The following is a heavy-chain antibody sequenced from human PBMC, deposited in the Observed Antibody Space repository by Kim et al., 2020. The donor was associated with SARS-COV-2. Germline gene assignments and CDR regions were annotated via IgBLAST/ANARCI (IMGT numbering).Heavy chain of an antibody. CDR2: IYYSGST. D-gene: IGHD3-3*01. V-gene: IGHV4-39*01. CDR1: GGSISSSSYY. J-gene: IGHJ6*02. Sequence: SETLSLTCTVSGGSISSSSYYWGWIRQPPGKGLEWIGSIYYSGSTYYNPSLKSRVTISVDTSKNQFSLKLSSATAADTAVYYCASPRGFWSSTYYYYGMDVWGQGTTVTVSS. CDR3: ASPRGFWSSTYYYYGMDV.